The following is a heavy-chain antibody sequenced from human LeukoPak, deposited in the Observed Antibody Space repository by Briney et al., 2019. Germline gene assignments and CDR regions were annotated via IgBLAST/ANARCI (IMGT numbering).Heavy chain of an antibody. J-gene: IGHJ3*02. CDR2: IHYSGST. CDR3: ASDYCSGGSCYSDYAFDI. V-gene: IGHV4-59*01. Sequence: SETLSLTCTVSGGSISSYYWSWIRQPPGKGLEWIGYIHYSGSTNYNPSLKSRVTISVDTSKNQFSLKLSSVTAADTAVYYCASDYCSGGSCYSDYAFDIWGQGTMVTVSS. CDR1: GGSISSYY. D-gene: IGHD2-15*01.